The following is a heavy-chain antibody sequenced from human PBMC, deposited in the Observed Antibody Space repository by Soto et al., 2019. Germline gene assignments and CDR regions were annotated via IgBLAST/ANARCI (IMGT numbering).Heavy chain of an antibody. J-gene: IGHJ6*02. CDR3: ARLRDYGMDV. Sequence: EVQPVESGGGLVQPGGSLRLSCGASGFTFTTYAMNWVRQAPGKGLEWISYISSGRSTIYYADSVKGRFTISRDNAKNSLYLQMNSLRDEDTAVYYCARLRDYGMDVWGQGTTVTVSS. CDR1: GFTFTTYA. CDR2: ISSGRSTI. V-gene: IGHV3-48*02. D-gene: IGHD2-15*01.